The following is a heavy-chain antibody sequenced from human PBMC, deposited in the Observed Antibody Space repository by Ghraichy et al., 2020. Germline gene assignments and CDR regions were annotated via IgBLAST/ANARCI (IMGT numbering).Heavy chain of an antibody. V-gene: IGHV3-30*03. J-gene: IGHJ6*02. D-gene: IGHD3-16*01. CDR3: ARQKGEYPFTLGYYYGMDV. CDR1: GFTFSSYG. Sequence: GSLRLSCAASGFTFSSYGMHWVRQAPGKGLEWVAITSYDGSNKYYADSVKDRFTISRDNSKNTLYLQMNSLRAEDTAVYYCARQKGEYPFTLGYYYGMDVWGQGTTVTVSS. CDR2: TSYDGSNK.